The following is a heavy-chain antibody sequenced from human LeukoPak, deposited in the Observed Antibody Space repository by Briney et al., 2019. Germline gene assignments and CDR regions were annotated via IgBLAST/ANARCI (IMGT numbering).Heavy chain of an antibody. D-gene: IGHD5-18*01. CDR3: ARDGHRGYSFPTRMDV. CDR1: GYTFTDYY. CDR2: INPSSGGT. J-gene: IGHJ6*04. V-gene: IGHV1-2*02. Sequence: ASVKVSCKASGYTFTDYYMHWVRQAPGQGLEWMGWINPSSGGTNYAQKFQGRVTVTRDTSISTAYMDLSRLRAEDTAVYYCARDGHRGYSFPTRMDVWGKGTTVTVSS.